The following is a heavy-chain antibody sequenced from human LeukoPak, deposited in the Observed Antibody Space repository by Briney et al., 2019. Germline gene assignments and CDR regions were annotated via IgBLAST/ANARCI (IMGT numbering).Heavy chain of an antibody. CDR1: GYTFTGYY. V-gene: IGHV1-8*02. D-gene: IGHD6-19*01. Sequence: ASVKVSCKASGYTFTGYYMHWVRQAPGQGLEWMGWMNPNSGNTGYAQKFQGRVTMTRNTSISTAYMELSSLRSEDTAVYYCARGYSSGWYAGYYYYYMDVWGQGTLVTVSS. CDR2: MNPNSGNT. CDR3: ARGYSSGWYAGYYYYYMDV. J-gene: IGHJ6*03.